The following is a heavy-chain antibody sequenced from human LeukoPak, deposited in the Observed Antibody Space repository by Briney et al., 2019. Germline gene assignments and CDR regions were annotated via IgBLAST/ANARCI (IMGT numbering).Heavy chain of an antibody. CDR2: FDPEDGET. Sequence: ASVKVSCKASGYTFTSYAMNWVRQAPGKGLEWMGGFDPEDGETIYAQKFQGRVTMTEDTSTDTAYMELSSLRSEDTAVYYCATGNYYDSSGYQVNWGQGTLVTVSS. D-gene: IGHD3-22*01. J-gene: IGHJ4*02. CDR1: GYTFTSYA. V-gene: IGHV1-24*01. CDR3: ATGNYYDSSGYQVN.